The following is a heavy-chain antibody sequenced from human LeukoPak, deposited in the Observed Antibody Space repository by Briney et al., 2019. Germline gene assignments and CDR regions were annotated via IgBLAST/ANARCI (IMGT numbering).Heavy chain of an antibody. V-gene: IGHV4-34*01. CDR1: GGSFSGYY. Sequence: SETLSLTCAVYGGSFSGYYWSWIRQPPGKGLEWIGEINHSGCTNYNPSLKSRVTISVDTSKNQFSLKLSSVTAADTAVYYCARGGVSSDWFDPWGQGTLVTVSS. CDR3: ARGGVSSDWFDP. CDR2: INHSGCT. J-gene: IGHJ5*02. D-gene: IGHD6-6*01.